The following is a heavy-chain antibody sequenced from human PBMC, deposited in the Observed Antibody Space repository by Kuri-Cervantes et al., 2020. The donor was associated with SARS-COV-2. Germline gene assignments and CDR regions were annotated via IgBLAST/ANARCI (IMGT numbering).Heavy chain of an antibody. CDR1: GFSLSTSGVG. J-gene: IGHJ4*02. CDR3: VRVRAATVIADY. Sequence: SGPTLVKPTQTLTLTCTFSGFSLSTSGVGVGWIRQPPGKALEWLALIHWDDDKRYGPSLKSRLPITKDTSKNQVVLTMTNMDPVDTATYYCVRVRAATVIADYWGQGTLVTVSS. V-gene: IGHV2-5*05. D-gene: IGHD4-11*01. CDR2: IHWDDDK.